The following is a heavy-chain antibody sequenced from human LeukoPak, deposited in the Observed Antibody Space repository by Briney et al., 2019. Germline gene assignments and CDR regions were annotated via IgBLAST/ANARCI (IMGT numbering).Heavy chain of an antibody. CDR3: ASDSSGPYYFDY. Sequence: GGSLRLSCAASGFTFSDYYMSWIRQAPGKGLEWVSYISSSSSYTNYADSVKGRFTISRDNAKNSLYLQMNSLRAEDTAVYYCASDSSGPYYFDYWGQGTLVTVSS. CDR2: ISSSSSYT. CDR1: GFTFSDYY. D-gene: IGHD3-22*01. J-gene: IGHJ4*02. V-gene: IGHV3-11*06.